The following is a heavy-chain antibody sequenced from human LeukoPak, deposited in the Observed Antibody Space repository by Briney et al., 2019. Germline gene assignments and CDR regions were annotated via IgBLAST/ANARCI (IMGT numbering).Heavy chain of an antibody. Sequence: GASVKVSCKASGYTFTGYYMHWVRQAPGQGLEWMGWINPNSGGTNHAQKLQGRVTMTTDTSTSTAYMELRSLRSDDTAVYYCARGPGGRSGYYPLEDYYYYYYMDVWGKGTTVTVSS. D-gene: IGHD3-22*01. CDR2: INPNSGGT. CDR1: GYTFTGYY. V-gene: IGHV1-2*02. CDR3: ARGPGGRSGYYPLEDYYYYYYMDV. J-gene: IGHJ6*03.